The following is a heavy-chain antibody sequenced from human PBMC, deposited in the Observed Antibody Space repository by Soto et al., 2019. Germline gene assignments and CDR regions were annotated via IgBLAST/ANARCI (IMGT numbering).Heavy chain of an antibody. CDR3: ARDGAYYGSGSNDYYYGMDV. CDR1: GFTFSSYG. CDR2: IWYDGSNK. J-gene: IGHJ6*04. V-gene: IGHV3-33*01. D-gene: IGHD3-10*01. Sequence: GGSLRLSCAASGFTFSSYGMHWVRQAPGKGLEWVAVIWYDGSNKYYADSVKGRFTISRDNSKNTLYLQMNSLRAEDTAVYYCARDGAYYGSGSNDYYYGMDVWGKGTTVTVSS.